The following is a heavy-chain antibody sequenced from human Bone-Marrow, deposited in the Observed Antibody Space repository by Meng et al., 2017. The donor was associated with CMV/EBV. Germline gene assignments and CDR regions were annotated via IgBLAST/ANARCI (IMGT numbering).Heavy chain of an antibody. CDR2: IYYSRST. D-gene: IGHD2-2*01. V-gene: IGHV4-31*02. Sequence: SIRSGGYYWSWIRQHPGKGLEWIGYIYYSRSTYYNPSLKSRVTISVDTSKNQFSLKLSSVTAADTAVYYCARGIVVVPAYLNWFDPWGQGTLVTVSS. J-gene: IGHJ5*02. CDR1: SIRSGGYY. CDR3: ARGIVVVPAYLNWFDP.